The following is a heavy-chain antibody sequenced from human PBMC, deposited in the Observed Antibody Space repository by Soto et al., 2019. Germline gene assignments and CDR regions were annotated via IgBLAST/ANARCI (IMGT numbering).Heavy chain of an antibody. CDR1: RYTFTSYY. CDR2: INPSGGST. J-gene: IGHJ3*02. D-gene: IGHD3-3*01. V-gene: IGHV1-46*01. CDR3: AKAQYYDFWRSAFDI. Sequence: QVQLVQSGAEVKKPGASVKVSCKASRYTFTSYYMHWVRQAPGQGLEWMGIINPSGGSTSYAQKFQGRVTMTRDTSTSTVYMELSSLRSEDTAVYYCAKAQYYDFWRSAFDIWGQGTMVTVSS.